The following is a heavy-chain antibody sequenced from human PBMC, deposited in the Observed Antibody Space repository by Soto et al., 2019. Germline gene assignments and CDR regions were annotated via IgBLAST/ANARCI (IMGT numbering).Heavy chain of an antibody. J-gene: IGHJ6*03. CDR2: VIPLLDAS. CDR3: ASGKTQMTQDRMGFYYYMDV. D-gene: IGHD1-26*01. Sequence: QVQLVQSGAEVKKPGSSVKISCTAYGDTFNDRPFTWVRRAPGQGLEWMRRVIPLLDASNYAEKFQDRVTITADKSTNTAYMELSGLKSEDSAIYYCASGKTQMTQDRMGFYYYMDVWGKGTTVTVSS. CDR1: GDTFNDRP. V-gene: IGHV1-69*08.